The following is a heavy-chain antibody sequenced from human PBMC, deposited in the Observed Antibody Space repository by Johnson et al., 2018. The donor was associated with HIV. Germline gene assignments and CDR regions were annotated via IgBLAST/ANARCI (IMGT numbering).Heavy chain of an antibody. Sequence: VQLVESGGGLVQPGRSLRLSCAASGFTFDDYAMHWVRQAPGKGLEWVSGISGSGGSTYYADSVKGRFTISRDNSKNPRYLQMNSLRAEDTAVYYCARVRGAFDIWGQGTMVTVSS. CDR3: ARVRGAFDI. CDR2: ISGSGGST. CDR1: GFTFDDYA. J-gene: IGHJ3*02. V-gene: IGHV3-23*04.